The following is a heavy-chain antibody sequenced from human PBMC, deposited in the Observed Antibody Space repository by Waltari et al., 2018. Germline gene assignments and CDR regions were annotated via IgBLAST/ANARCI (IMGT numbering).Heavy chain of an antibody. Sequence: EVQLVESGGDLIQPGGSLRLSCAASGLVVSRSFVAWVRQAPGKGLEWVSILYSGGDTHSADSVKGRFTISRDDSRNTVYLQMNSLRAEDAALYDCASGTATVSFEFWGQGTQVTVSS. CDR2: LYSGGDT. D-gene: IGHD1-1*01. V-gene: IGHV3-53*01. CDR3: ASGTATVSFEF. CDR1: GLVVSRSF. J-gene: IGHJ4*02.